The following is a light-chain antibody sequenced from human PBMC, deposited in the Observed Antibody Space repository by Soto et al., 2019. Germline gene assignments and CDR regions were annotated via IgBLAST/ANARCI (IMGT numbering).Light chain of an antibody. CDR3: SSFVSGATWV. J-gene: IGLJ3*02. Sequence: QSALTQPASVSGSPGQTITISCAGTKFDIGRYNYVSWYQQHPGKPPKLLIYEVNHRPSGMSYRFSGSKSGNTASLTISGLQAEDEGDYYCSSFVSGATWVFGGGTKLTVL. CDR2: EVN. CDR1: KFDIGRYNY. V-gene: IGLV2-14*01.